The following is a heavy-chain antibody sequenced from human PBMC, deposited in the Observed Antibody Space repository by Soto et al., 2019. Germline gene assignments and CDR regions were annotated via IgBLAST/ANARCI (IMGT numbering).Heavy chain of an antibody. CDR3: ARVRRTDSSGYQKQNYYYGMDV. D-gene: IGHD3-22*01. CDR1: GDSVSSNSAA. J-gene: IGHJ6*02. CDR2: TYYRSKWYN. V-gene: IGHV6-1*01. Sequence: SQTLSLTCAISGDSVSSNSAAWNWIRQSPSRGLEWLGRTYYRSKWYNDYAVSVKSRITINPDTPKNQFSLQLNSVTPEDTAVYYCARVRRTDSSGYQKQNYYYGMDVSGQGTTVTVSS.